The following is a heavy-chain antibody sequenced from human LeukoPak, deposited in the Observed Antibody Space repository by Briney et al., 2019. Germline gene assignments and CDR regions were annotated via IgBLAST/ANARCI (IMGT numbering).Heavy chain of an antibody. D-gene: IGHD4-11*01. V-gene: IGHV4-39*07. Sequence: SETLSLTCTVSGGSIRSSSYYWGWIRQPPGKGLGWIGSIYYSGSTYYNPSLKSRVTISVDTSKNQFSLKLSSVTAADTAVYSCARFREVTVGIYYYAMDVWGQGTTVTVSS. CDR1: GGSIRSSSYY. J-gene: IGHJ6*02. CDR2: IYYSGST. CDR3: ARFREVTVGIYYYAMDV.